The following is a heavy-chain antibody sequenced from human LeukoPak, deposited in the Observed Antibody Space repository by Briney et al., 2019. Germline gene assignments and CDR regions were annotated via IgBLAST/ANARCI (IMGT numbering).Heavy chain of an antibody. D-gene: IGHD4-23*01. CDR3: ARLRTSYGGNSGNWFDP. J-gene: IGHJ5*02. CDR1: GGSISSYY. CDR2: IYTSGST. V-gene: IGHV4-4*07. Sequence: PSETLSLTRTVSGGSISSYYWSWIRQPAGKGLEWIGRIYTSGSTNYNPSLKSRVTMSVDTSKNQFSLKLSSVTAADTAVYYCARLRTSYGGNSGNWFDPWGQGTLVTVSS.